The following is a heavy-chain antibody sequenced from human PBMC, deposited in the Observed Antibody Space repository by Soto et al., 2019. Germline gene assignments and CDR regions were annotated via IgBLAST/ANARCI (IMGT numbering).Heavy chain of an antibody. D-gene: IGHD2-21*02. CDR1: GDTFTDYY. CDR2: VNPSGGHT. J-gene: IGHJ4*02. CDR3: ARGGHVVVVTAALDY. V-gene: IGHV1-46*01. Sequence: QVQLMQSGAEVKKPGASVKVSCKASGDTFTDYYIHWVRQAPGQGLEWMGTVNPSGGHTTYAQHFLGRVTMTRETSTSTLYMELTSLTSDDTAIYYCARGGHVVVVTAALDYWGQGTLVPVSS.